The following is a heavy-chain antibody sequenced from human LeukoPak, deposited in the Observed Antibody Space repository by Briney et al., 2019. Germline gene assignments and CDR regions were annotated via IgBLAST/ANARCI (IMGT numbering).Heavy chain of an antibody. Sequence: GGSLRLSCAASGFTFKNYRMSWVRQAPGKGLEWVANIKQDGSEKYYVDSVKGRFTISRDNAKNSRYLQMNSLRAEDTAVYYCARTLYYDYQDYWGQGTLVTVSS. D-gene: IGHD3-3*01. CDR3: ARTLYYDYQDY. CDR2: IKQDGSEK. V-gene: IGHV3-7*01. CDR1: GFTFKNYR. J-gene: IGHJ4*02.